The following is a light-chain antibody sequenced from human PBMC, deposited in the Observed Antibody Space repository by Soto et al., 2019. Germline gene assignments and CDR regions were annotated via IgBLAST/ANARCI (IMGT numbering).Light chain of an antibody. CDR3: GTWDSSLSAAQ. Sequence: QSVLTQPPSVTAAPGQKVTISYSGSSSNIGNNYVSWYQQLPGTAPKLLIYENNKRPSGIPDRFSGSKSGTSATLGITGLQTGDEADYYCGTWDSSLSAAQFGGGTKVTVL. V-gene: IGLV1-51*02. CDR1: SSNIGNNY. J-gene: IGLJ3*02. CDR2: ENN.